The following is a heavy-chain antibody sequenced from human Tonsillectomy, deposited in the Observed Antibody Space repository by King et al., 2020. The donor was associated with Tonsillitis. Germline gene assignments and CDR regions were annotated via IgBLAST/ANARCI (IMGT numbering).Heavy chain of an antibody. CDR2: ISYDGSNK. J-gene: IGHJ6*02. CDR3: ARDPDAAGKREHAEYGMDV. V-gene: IGHV3-33*05. CDR1: GFTFSSYG. Sequence: VQLVESGGGVVQPGRSLRLSCAASGFTFSSYGMHWVRQAPGKGLEWVAVISYDGSNKYYADSVKGRFTISRDNSKNTLYLQMNSLRAEDTSVYYCARDPDAAGKREHAEYGMDVWGQGTTVTVSS. D-gene: IGHD6-13*01.